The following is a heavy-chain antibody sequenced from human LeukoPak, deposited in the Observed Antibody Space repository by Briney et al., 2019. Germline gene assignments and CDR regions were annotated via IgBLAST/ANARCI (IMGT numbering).Heavy chain of an antibody. CDR3: ARDSGSSSSWYDFYYYGMDV. CDR2: IKQDGSEK. Sequence: GGSLRLSCAASGFTFSSYWMSWVRQAPGKGLEWVANIKQDGSEKYYVDSVKGRFTISRDNAKNSLYLQMNSLRAEDTAVYYCARDSGSSSSWYDFYYYGMDVWAQGTTVTVSS. CDR1: GFTFSSYW. J-gene: IGHJ6*02. D-gene: IGHD6-13*01. V-gene: IGHV3-7*03.